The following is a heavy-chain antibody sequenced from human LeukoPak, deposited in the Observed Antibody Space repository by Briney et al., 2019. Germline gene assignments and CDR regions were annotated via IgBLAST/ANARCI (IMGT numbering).Heavy chain of an antibody. CDR3: AKTPGGSSDY. J-gene: IGHJ4*02. CDR2: IRYDGSDK. Sequence: GGSLRLSRAASGFTFSRCGMQWVRQAPGKGLEWVAFIRYDGSDKYYADFVKGRFTISRDNSKDTLYLQMNSLRAEDTAVYYCAKTPGGSSDYWGQGTLVTVSS. D-gene: IGHD2-15*01. CDR1: GFTFSRCG. V-gene: IGHV3-30*02.